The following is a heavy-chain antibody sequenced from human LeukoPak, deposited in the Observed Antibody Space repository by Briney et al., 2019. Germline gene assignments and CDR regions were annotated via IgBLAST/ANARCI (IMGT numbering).Heavy chain of an antibody. CDR1: GGSFSGYY. CDR2: INHSEST. D-gene: IGHD5-18*01. V-gene: IGHV4-34*01. Sequence: SSETLSLTCAVYGGSFSGYYWSWIRQPPGKGLEWIGEINHSESTNYNPSLKSRVTISVDTSKNQFSLKLNSVTAADTAVYYCARGAPKEIQLWLRLRGVAFDIWGQGTMVTVSS. J-gene: IGHJ3*02. CDR3: ARGAPKEIQLWLRLRGVAFDI.